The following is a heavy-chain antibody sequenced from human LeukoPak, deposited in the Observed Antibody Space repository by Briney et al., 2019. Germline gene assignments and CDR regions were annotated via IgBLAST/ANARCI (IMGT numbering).Heavy chain of an antibody. J-gene: IGHJ4*02. CDR3: AREASSGWYTYYFDY. CDR1: GFTFSDYY. Sequence: GGSLRLSCAASGFTFSDYYMSWIRQAPGKGLEWVSYISSSGSTIYYADSVKGRFTISRDNAKNSLYLQMNSLRAEDTAVYYCAREASSGWYTYYFDYWGQGTLVTVSS. V-gene: IGHV3-11*01. D-gene: IGHD6-19*01. CDR2: ISSSGSTI.